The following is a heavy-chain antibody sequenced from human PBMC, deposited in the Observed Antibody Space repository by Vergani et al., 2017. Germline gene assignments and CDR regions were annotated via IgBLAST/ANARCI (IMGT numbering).Heavy chain of an antibody. J-gene: IGHJ3*02. Sequence: EVQLVESGGDLVQPGRSLRLSCTASGFTFGYYAMDWFRQAPGQGLEWVGGIRSKASGQATIYAASVKGRFTISRDDSKSIAYLQMNNLQTEDTAIYYCVRDQVTMLRGSDALDILGQGTMVTVSS. CDR1: GFTFGYYA. D-gene: IGHD3-10*01. CDR3: VRDQVTMLRGSDALDI. CDR2: IRSKASGQAT. V-gene: IGHV3-49*03.